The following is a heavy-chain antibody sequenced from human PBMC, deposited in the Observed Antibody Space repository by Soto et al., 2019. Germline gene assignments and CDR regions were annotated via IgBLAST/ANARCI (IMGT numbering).Heavy chain of an antibody. CDR3: AREENCRGGTCYSEYFHH. V-gene: IGHV1-46*01. CDR2: VNPSGGSA. D-gene: IGHD2-15*01. Sequence: QVQLVQSGAEVKKPGASVKVSCKTSGYIFTAYSMHWVRQAPGQGLEWMGVVNPSGGSANYTQSLEGRVTLTRDTSTRTFYMELSSLRSEDTAVYYCAREENCRGGTCYSEYFHHWGQGTLVTDSS. CDR1: GYIFTAYS. J-gene: IGHJ1*01.